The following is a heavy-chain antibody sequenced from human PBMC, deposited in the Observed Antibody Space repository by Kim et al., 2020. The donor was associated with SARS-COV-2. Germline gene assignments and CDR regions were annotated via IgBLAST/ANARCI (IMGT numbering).Heavy chain of an antibody. CDR3: AKSRSGSYLSPLDY. V-gene: IGHV3-30*18. J-gene: IGHJ4*02. Sequence: GGSLRLSCAASRFTFSSYGMHWVRQAPGKGLEWVAVISYDGSNKYYADSVKGRFTISRDNSKNTLYLQMNSLRAEDTAVYYCAKSRSGSYLSPLDYWGQG. CDR1: RFTFSSYG. D-gene: IGHD1-26*01. CDR2: ISYDGSNK.